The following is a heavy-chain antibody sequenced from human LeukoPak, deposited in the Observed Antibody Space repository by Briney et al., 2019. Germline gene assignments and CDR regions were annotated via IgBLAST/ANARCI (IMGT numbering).Heavy chain of an antibody. Sequence: SETLSLTCTVSGGSISSYYWSWIRQPPGKGLEWIGYIYYSGSTNYNPSLKSRVTISVDTSKNQFSLRLSSVTAADTAVYYCARSYASSWYWNWFDPWGQGTLVTVSS. D-gene: IGHD6-13*01. V-gene: IGHV4-59*08. CDR1: GGSISSYY. CDR3: ARSYASSWYWNWFDP. CDR2: IYYSGST. J-gene: IGHJ5*02.